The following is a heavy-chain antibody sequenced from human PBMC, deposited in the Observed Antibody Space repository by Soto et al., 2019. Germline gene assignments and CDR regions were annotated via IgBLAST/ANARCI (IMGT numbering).Heavy chain of an antibody. CDR3: ASLIAAAGPPHSPRYYYGMDV. D-gene: IGHD6-13*01. CDR1: GGTFSSYA. V-gene: IGHV1-69*13. J-gene: IGHJ6*02. Sequence: SVKVSCKASGGTFSSYAISWVRQAPGQGVEWMGGVIPIFGTADYAQKFQGRVTITADESTSTAYMELSSLRSEDTAVYYCASLIAAAGPPHSPRYYYGMDVWGQGTTVTVSS. CDR2: VIPIFGTA.